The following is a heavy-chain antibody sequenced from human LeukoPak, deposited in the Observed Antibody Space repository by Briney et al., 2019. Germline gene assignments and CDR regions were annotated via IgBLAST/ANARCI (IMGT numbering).Heavy chain of an antibody. CDR3: ARHDLTNIVVVPAAVNWFDP. D-gene: IGHD2-2*01. CDR1: GGSISSSSYY. J-gene: IGHJ5*02. CDR2: IYYSGST. Sequence: KPSETLSLTCTVSGGSISSSSYYWGWIRQPPGKGLEWIGSIYYSGSTYYNPSLKSRVTISVDTSKNQFSPKLSSVTAADTAVYYCARHDLTNIVVVPAAVNWFDPWGQGTLVTVSS. V-gene: IGHV4-39*01.